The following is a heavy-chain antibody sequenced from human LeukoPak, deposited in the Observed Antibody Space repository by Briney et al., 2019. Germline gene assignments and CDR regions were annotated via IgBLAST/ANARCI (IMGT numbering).Heavy chain of an antibody. CDR2: IYYSGST. Sequence: SETLSLTCAVYGGSFSGYYWSWIRQHPGKGLEWIGYIYYSGSTYYNPSLKSRVTISVDTSKNQFSLKLSSVTAADTAVYYCARFWVPGLSYWFDPWGQGTLVTVSS. D-gene: IGHD2/OR15-2a*01. J-gene: IGHJ5*02. V-gene: IGHV4-31*11. CDR1: GGSFSGYY. CDR3: ARFWVPGLSYWFDP.